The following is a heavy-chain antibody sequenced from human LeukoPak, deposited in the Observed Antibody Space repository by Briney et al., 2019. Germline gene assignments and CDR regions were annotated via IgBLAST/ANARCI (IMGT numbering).Heavy chain of an antibody. Sequence: GGSLRLSCAASGFTFSSYSMNWVRQAPGKGLEWVSSISSSNNYIYYADSVKGRFTISRDNAKNSLYLQMNSLRAEDTAVYYCARRSPNYYFDYWGQGTPVTVSS. CDR1: GFTFSSYS. V-gene: IGHV3-21*01. CDR3: ARRSPNYYFDY. J-gene: IGHJ4*02. CDR2: ISSSNNYI.